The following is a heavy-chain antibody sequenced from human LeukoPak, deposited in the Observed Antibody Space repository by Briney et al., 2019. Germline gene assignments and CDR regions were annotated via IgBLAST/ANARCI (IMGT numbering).Heavy chain of an antibody. CDR3: ARDDYGDLLDY. V-gene: IGHV3-48*03. D-gene: IGHD4-17*01. J-gene: IGHJ4*02. Sequence: GGSLRLSCAASGFTFSSYEMNWVRQAPGKGLEWVSYISSSGSTIYYADSVKGRFTISRDNAKNSLYLQMNSLRAEDTAVYYCARDDYGDLLDYWGQGTLVTVSS. CDR2: ISSSGSTI. CDR1: GFTFSSYE.